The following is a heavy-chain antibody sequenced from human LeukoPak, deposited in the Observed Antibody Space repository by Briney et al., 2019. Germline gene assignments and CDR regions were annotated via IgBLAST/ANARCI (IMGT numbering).Heavy chain of an antibody. D-gene: IGHD1-26*01. CDR2: IWYDGSNK. CDR3: ARTEKRSGSYFGGLDY. Sequence: GGSLRLSCAASGFTSSCYGMHWVRQAPGKGLEWVAVIWYDGSNKYYADSVRGRFTISRDNSKNTLYLQMNSLRAEDTAVYYCARTEKRSGSYFGGLDYWGQGTLVTVSS. CDR1: GFTSSCYG. V-gene: IGHV3-33*01. J-gene: IGHJ4*02.